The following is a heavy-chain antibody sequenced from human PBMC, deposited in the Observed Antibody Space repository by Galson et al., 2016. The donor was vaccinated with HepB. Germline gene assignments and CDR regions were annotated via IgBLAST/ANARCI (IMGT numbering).Heavy chain of an antibody. CDR1: GFTISSYG. CDR3: ARDRFCSNTRCYGWLDA. V-gene: IGHV3-33*08. J-gene: IGHJ5*02. D-gene: IGHD2-2*01. CDR2: IWHDGSNK. Sequence: SLRLSCAASGFTISSYGIHWVRQVPGKALEWVALIWHDGSNKFYADSVKGRFTTSRDNSKNTLYLQMNSLTVEDTALYYCARDRFCSNTRCYGWLDAWGQGTLVTVSS.